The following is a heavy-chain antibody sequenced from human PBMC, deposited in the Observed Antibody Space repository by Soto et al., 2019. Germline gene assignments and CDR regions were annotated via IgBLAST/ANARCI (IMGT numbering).Heavy chain of an antibody. CDR1: VYTFTSYG. V-gene: IGHV1-18*01. Sequence: AWVTVSCKSSVYTFTSYGISWVRPAPGQGLEWMGWISAYNGNTKYAQKFQGRVTMTTDTPTNTAYMDLRSLRSDDTAVYYCARDREYYYDSSGNYYYHYGMDVWGQGTTVTVS. CDR2: ISAYNGNT. CDR3: ARDREYYYDSSGNYYYHYGMDV. J-gene: IGHJ6*02. D-gene: IGHD3-22*01.